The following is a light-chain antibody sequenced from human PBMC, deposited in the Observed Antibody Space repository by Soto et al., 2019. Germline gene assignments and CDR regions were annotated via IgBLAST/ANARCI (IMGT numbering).Light chain of an antibody. V-gene: IGLV4-60*02. Sequence: QAVVTQSSSASASLGSSVKLTCTLSTGHSSYIIAWHQPQPGKAPRFLMKLESSGTYNKGSGVPDRFSGSSSGADRCLSITSRQCEDEADYYCETWHTYTLVLGGATKVTVL. CDR2: LESSGTY. CDR1: TGHSSYI. CDR3: ETWHTYTLV. J-gene: IGLJ3*02.